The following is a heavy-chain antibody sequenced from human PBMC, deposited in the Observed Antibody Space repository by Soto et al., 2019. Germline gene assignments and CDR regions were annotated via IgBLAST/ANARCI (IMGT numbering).Heavy chain of an antibody. CDR3: ARGADIEGTTGDALDR. Sequence: SETLSLTCAVSGYSISTGYYWGWIRQPPGKGLEWIGSIYHSGNTYYNPSLKSRVTISLDTSKTQFSLKLSSVTAADTAVYYCARGADIEGTTGDALDRWGNGTRVTVSS. V-gene: IGHV4-38-2*01. CDR1: GYSISTGYY. J-gene: IGHJ3*02. CDR2: IYHSGNT. D-gene: IGHD5-12*01.